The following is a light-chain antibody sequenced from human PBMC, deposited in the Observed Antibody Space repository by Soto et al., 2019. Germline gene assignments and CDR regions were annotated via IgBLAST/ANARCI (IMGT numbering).Light chain of an antibody. CDR2: GAS. V-gene: IGKV3-20*01. CDR1: QTISSSY. CDR3: QQYDHSPPT. Sequence: EIALKQSPGTLSLSPGESATLSCRTSQTISSSYLAWYQHKPGQAPTLLLHGASSRATGIPDRYSGSGSGTDFTLPITRLEPEDFAVDYCQQYDHSPPTFGQGTKGEF. J-gene: IGKJ2*01.